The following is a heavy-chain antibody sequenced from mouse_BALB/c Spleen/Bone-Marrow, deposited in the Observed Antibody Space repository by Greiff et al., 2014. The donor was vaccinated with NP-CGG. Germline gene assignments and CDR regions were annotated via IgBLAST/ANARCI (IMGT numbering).Heavy chain of an antibody. V-gene: IGHV2-9*02. CDR2: IRAGGST. Sequence: VHLVESGPGLVTPSQTLSITCTVSGFSLTTYGVHWVRQPPGKGLEWLGAIRAGGSTNYNSALMSRLIISKYNTKCQVFLKMSSLQTDDAAMYYSARITTATGAMDYWGQGTSVTVSS. J-gene: IGHJ4*01. CDR1: GFSLTTYG. D-gene: IGHD1-2*01. CDR3: ARITTATGAMDY.